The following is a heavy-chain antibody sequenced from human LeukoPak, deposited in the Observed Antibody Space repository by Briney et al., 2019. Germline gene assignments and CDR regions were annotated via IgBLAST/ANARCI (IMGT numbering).Heavy chain of an antibody. Sequence: SVKVSCKASGGTFSSYAISWVRQAPGQGLGWMGGIIPIFGTANYAQKFQGRVTITTDESTSTAYMELSSLRSEDTAVYYCARGDDSGVAATYDYWGQGTLVTVSS. D-gene: IGHD2-15*01. J-gene: IGHJ4*02. CDR3: ARGDDSGVAATYDY. CDR1: GGTFSSYA. CDR2: IIPIFGTA. V-gene: IGHV1-69*05.